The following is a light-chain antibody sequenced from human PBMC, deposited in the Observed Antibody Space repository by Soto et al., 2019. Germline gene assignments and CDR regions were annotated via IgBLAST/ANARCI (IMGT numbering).Light chain of an antibody. CDR1: QVITND. J-gene: IGKJ1*01. Sequence: IRMTQSPSSLSASVGDRVTITCRASQVITNDLGWYQQKPGKAPRRLIYAASSLQSGVPSRFSGSGSGTEFTLTISSLQPEDFATYYCLQHNTYPWTFGQGTKVDIK. CDR2: AAS. V-gene: IGKV1-17*01. CDR3: LQHNTYPWT.